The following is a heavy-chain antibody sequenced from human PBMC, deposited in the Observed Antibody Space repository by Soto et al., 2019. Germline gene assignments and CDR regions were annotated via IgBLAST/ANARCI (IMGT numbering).Heavy chain of an antibody. D-gene: IGHD2-2*01. CDR1: GGSFSGYY. J-gene: IGHJ4*02. V-gene: IGHV4-34*01. CDR3: ARGDCSSTSCSGRFDY. CDR2: INHSGST. Sequence: SETLSLTCAVYGGSFSGYYWSWIRQPPGKGLEWIGEINHSGSTNYNPSLKSRVTISVDTSKNQFSLKLSSVTAADTAVYYCARGDCSSTSCSGRFDYWGQGTLVTVSS.